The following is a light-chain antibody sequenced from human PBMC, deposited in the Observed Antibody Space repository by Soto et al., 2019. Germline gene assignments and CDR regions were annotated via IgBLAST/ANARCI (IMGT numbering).Light chain of an antibody. CDR1: SSNIGAGYD. Sequence: QSVLTQPPSVSGAPGQRVTISCTRSSSNIGAGYDVHWYQQLPGTAPKLLIYGNSNRPSGVPDRFSGSKSGTSASLAITGLQAEDEADYYCQSYDSSLSGWVFGGGTKXTV. CDR2: GNS. V-gene: IGLV1-40*01. CDR3: QSYDSSLSGWV. J-gene: IGLJ3*02.